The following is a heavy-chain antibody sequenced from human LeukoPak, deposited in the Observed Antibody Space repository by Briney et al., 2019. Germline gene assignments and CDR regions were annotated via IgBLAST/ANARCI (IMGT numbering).Heavy chain of an antibody. V-gene: IGHV3-9*01. CDR3: AINGGGDSGYGNFDY. CDR2: INWNSDSI. D-gene: IGHD5-12*01. CDR1: GFTFDDYA. J-gene: IGHJ4*02. Sequence: GRSLRLSCAVSGFTFDDYAMHWVREVPGKGLEWVSGINWNSDSIGYADSVKGRFTTSRDNAKNSLYLQMNSLRAEDTAFYYCAINGGGDSGYGNFDYWGQGTLVTVSS.